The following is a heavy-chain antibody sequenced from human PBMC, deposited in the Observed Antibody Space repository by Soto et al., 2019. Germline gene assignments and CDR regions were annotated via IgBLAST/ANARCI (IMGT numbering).Heavy chain of an antibody. CDR1: GFTFSGYA. V-gene: IGHV3-23*01. CDR2: ISTSGDRP. J-gene: IGHJ4*01. CDR3: AFKGTFNSHY. Sequence: GGSLRLSCAGSGFTFSGYAMTWVRQAPGKGLEWVSVISTSGDRPDYADSVKGRFTISRDNYNNMLYLQMNSLRVEDTAIYYCAFKGTFNSHYWGHGTPVTVYS. D-gene: IGHD1-20*01.